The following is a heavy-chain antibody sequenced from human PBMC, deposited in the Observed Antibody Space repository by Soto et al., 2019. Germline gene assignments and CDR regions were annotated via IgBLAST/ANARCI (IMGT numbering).Heavy chain of an antibody. CDR2: IGVYNGKT. J-gene: IGHJ6*02. CDR1: GYTFTKYG. D-gene: IGHD2-2*02. CDR3: SRARYCTSPSCYNHYYYGMDI. Sequence: QEQLVQSGGEVKKPGASVRVSCKASGYTFTKYGITWVRQAPGQGLEWMGWIGVYNGKTNYARKLQGRVIMTAATSASTAYREPRSLRSDDTAVYYCSRARYCTSPSCYNHYYYGMDIWGQGTTVSVSS. V-gene: IGHV1-18*04.